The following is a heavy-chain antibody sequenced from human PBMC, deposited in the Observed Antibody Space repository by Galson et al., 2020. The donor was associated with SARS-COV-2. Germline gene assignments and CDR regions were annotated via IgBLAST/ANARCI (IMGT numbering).Heavy chain of an antibody. CDR3: ARDSITIFGVVITPGGMDV. D-gene: IGHD3-3*01. V-gene: IGHV3-11*01. Sequence: TGGPLRLSCAASGLTFSDYYMSWIRQAPGKGLEWVSYISSSGSTIYYADSVKGRFTISRDNAKNSLYLQMNSLRAEDTAVYYCARDSITIFGVVITPGGMDVWGQGTTVTVSS. J-gene: IGHJ6*02. CDR2: ISSSGSTI. CDR1: GLTFSDYY.